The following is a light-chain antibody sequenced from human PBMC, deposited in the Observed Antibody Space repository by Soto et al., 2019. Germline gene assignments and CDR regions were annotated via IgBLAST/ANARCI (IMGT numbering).Light chain of an antibody. CDR1: EGIDSY. CDR3: EQLRSYPRT. CDR2: AAS. Sequence: DIQLTQSPSFLSASIGDRVTITCRASEGIDSYLAWYQQKPGKAPRLLIYAASALQGGVPSRFSGSGSGTEFTLTIGGLGPEDFATYYCEQLRSYPRTFGPGTKVDIK. J-gene: IGKJ3*01. V-gene: IGKV1-9*01.